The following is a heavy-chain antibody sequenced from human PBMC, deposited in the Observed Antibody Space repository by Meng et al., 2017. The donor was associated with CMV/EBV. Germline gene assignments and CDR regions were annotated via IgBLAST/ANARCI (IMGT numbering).Heavy chain of an antibody. Sequence: QVQLVQSGAEVKKPGSSVKVSCEASGGTFSSYAISWVRQAPGQGLEWMGGIIPIFGTANYAQKFQGRVTITADESTSTAYMELSSLRSEDTAVYYCAREAPYYGSGSYHYWGQGTLVTVSS. V-gene: IGHV1-69*12. CDR3: AREAPYYGSGSYHY. CDR1: GGTFSSYA. J-gene: IGHJ4*02. D-gene: IGHD3-10*01. CDR2: IIPIFGTA.